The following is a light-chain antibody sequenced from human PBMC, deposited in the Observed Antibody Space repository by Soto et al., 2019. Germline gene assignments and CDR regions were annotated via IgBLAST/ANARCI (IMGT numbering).Light chain of an antibody. CDR3: SSYAGSNNYV. CDR2: EVS. J-gene: IGLJ1*01. CDR1: SSDFGAYNF. V-gene: IGLV2-8*01. Sequence: QSALTQPPSASGSPGQSVTISCTGTSSDFGAYNFVSWYQQHPGKAPKLMIYEVSKRPSGVPDRFSGSKSGNTASLTVSGLQAEDEADYYCSSYAGSNNYVFGTGTKLTVL.